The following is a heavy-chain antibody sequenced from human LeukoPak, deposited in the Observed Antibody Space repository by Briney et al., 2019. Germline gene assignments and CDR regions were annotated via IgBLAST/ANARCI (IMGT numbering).Heavy chain of an antibody. J-gene: IGHJ5*02. D-gene: IGHD6-13*01. CDR1: VYTFTNYA. V-gene: IGHV1-3*01. Sequence: ASVKVSFKASVYTFTNYALHWVRQAPRQRLEWMGWINAGNGNTNNSQKFQGRVTITSDTSASAHYMQLTSLRSDEPAVYYLAWAYSSSWYSGWFDPWGQGTLVTVSS. CDR2: INAGNGNT. CDR3: AWAYSSSWYSGWFDP.